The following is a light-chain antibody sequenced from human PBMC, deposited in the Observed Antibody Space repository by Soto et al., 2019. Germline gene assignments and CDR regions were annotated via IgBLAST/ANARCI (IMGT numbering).Light chain of an antibody. Sequence: HSVLTQPPAVSGASGQRVTISCTGTSSNIGADYDVHWFQQLPGTAPKLLIFGNTNRPSGVPDRFSGSKSGSSASLAIAGLQTEDEADYYCQSYDSRLSGWLFGGGTKLTVL. CDR1: SSNIGADYD. CDR2: GNT. CDR3: QSYDSRLSGWL. V-gene: IGLV1-40*01. J-gene: IGLJ2*01.